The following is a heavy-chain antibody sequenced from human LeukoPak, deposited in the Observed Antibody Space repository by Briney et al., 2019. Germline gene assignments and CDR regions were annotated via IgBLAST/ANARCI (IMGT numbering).Heavy chain of an antibody. J-gene: IGHJ4*02. V-gene: IGHV3-49*04. Sequence: PGGSLRLSCTASGFTFGVYAMSWVRQAPGKGLEWVGFIRSKAYGGTTEYAASVKGRLTISRDDSKSIAYLQMNSLRAEDTAVYYCARSFYYYDSDYWGQGTLVTVSS. CDR3: ARSFYYYDSDY. CDR2: IRSKAYGGTT. CDR1: GFTFGVYA. D-gene: IGHD3-22*01.